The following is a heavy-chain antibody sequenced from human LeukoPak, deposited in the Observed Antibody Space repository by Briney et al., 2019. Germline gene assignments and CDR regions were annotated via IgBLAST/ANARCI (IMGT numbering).Heavy chain of an antibody. CDR3: ARTHYGDYLYYFDY. D-gene: IGHD4-17*01. Sequence: PSETLSLTCTVSGGSISSYYWSWIRQPPGKGLEWIGYIYYSGSTNYNPSLKSRVTISVDTSKNQFSLKLSSVTAADTAVYYCARTHYGDYLYYFDYWGQGTLVTVSS. V-gene: IGHV4-59*01. CDR1: GGSISSYY. CDR2: IYYSGST. J-gene: IGHJ4*02.